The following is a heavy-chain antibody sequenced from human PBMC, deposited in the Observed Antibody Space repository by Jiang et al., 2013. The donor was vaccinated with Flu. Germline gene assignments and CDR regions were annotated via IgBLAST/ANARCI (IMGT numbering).Heavy chain of an antibody. CDR3: ARYYDSTGGHFDY. J-gene: IGHJ4*02. Sequence: QTLSLTCAISGDSVSSNTAAWNWIRQSPSRGLEWLGRAYFRSYWYDEYAESVKSRITISPDTSKNQFSLQLNSVTPEDTAVYYCARYYDSTGGHFDYWGQGILVTVSS. CDR1: GDSVSSNTAA. CDR2: AYFRSYWYD. V-gene: IGHV6-1*01. D-gene: IGHD3-22*01.